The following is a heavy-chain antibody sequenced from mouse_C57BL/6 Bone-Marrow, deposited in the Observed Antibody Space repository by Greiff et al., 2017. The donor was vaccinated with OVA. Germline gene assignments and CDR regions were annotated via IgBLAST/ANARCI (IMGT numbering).Heavy chain of an antibody. Sequence: EVQGVESGGGLVKPGGSLKLSCAASGFTFSRYTMSWVRQTPEKRLEWVATISGGGGNTYYPDSVKGRFTISRDNAKNTLYLQMSSLRSEDTALYYCARHFGPWFAYWGQGTLVTVSA. CDR3: ARHFGPWFAY. J-gene: IGHJ3*01. CDR2: ISGGGGNT. CDR1: GFTFSRYT. V-gene: IGHV5-9*01.